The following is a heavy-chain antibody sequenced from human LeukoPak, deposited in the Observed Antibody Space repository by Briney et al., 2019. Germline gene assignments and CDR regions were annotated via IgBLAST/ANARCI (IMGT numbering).Heavy chain of an antibody. CDR1: GFTFSSYA. D-gene: IGHD1-26*01. Sequence: GRSLRLSCAASGFTFSSYAMHWVRQAPGKGLEWVAVISYDGSNKYYADSVKGRFTISRDNSKNTLYLQMNSLRAEDTAVYYCATAWELRVSRGPFDYWGQGTLVTVSS. CDR3: ATAWELRVSRGPFDY. J-gene: IGHJ4*02. V-gene: IGHV3-30-3*01. CDR2: ISYDGSNK.